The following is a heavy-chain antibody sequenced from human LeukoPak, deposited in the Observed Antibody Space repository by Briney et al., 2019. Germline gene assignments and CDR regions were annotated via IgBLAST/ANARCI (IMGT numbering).Heavy chain of an antibody. V-gene: IGHV4-59*12. CDR2: IYYSGST. D-gene: IGHD1-26*01. CDR3: ARDGRNPYSGNYLYYFDY. Sequence: SETLSLTCTVSGGSISSYYWSWIRQPPGKGLEWIGYIYYSGSTNYNPSLKSRVTISVDTSKNQFSLKLSSVTAADTAVYYCARDGRNPYSGNYLYYFDYWGQGTLVTVSS. CDR1: GGSISSYY. J-gene: IGHJ4*02.